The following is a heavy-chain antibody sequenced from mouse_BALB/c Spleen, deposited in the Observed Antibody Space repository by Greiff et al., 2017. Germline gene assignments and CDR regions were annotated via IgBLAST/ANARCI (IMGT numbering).Heavy chain of an antibody. Sequence: EVQLQQSGAELVKPGASVKLSCTASGFNIKDTYMHWVKQRPEQGLEWIGRIDPANGNTKYDPKFQGKATITADTSSNTAYLQLSSLTSEDTAVYNGDSYYYGISYGDFDGWGAGTAGTVSS. CDR3: DSYYYGISYGDFDG. V-gene: IGHV14-3*02. CDR2: IDPANGNT. CDR1: GFNIKDTY. J-gene: IGHJ1*01. D-gene: IGHD1-1*01.